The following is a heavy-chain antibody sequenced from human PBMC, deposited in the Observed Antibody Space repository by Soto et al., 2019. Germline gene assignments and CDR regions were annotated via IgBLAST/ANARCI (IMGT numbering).Heavy chain of an antibody. Sequence: SETLSLTCAVYGGSFIGYYWSWILQPPWKGLEWIGEINHSGSTNYNPSLKSRVTISVDTSKNQFSLKLSSVTAADTAVYYCARFGITKTYYYYMDVWGKGTTVTVSS. CDR3: ARFGITKTYYYYMDV. D-gene: IGHD1-20*01. CDR2: INHSGST. CDR1: GGSFIGYY. J-gene: IGHJ6*03. V-gene: IGHV4-34*01.